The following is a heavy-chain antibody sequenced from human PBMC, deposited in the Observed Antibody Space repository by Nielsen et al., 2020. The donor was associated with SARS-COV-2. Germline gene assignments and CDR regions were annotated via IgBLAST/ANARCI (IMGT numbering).Heavy chain of an antibody. CDR1: GFTFDDYA. Sequence: SLKISCAASGFTFDDYAMHWVRQAPGKSLEWVSGISWNSGSIGYADSVKGRFTISRDNAKNSLYLQMNSLRAEDTALYYCAKISYPGDYWGQGTLVTVSS. CDR2: ISWNSGSI. D-gene: IGHD3-3*01. CDR3: AKISYPGDY. J-gene: IGHJ4*02. V-gene: IGHV3-9*01.